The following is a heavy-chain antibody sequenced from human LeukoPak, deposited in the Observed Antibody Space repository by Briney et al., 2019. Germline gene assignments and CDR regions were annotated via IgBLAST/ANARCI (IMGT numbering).Heavy chain of an antibody. D-gene: IGHD2-15*01. J-gene: IGHJ5*02. Sequence: GASVKVSCKASGGTFISYAISWVRQAPGQGLEWMGGIIPIFGTANYAQKFQGRVTITADESTSTAYMELSSLRSEDTAVYYCARGEHVVAASYSFVWFDPWGQGTLVTVSS. CDR2: IIPIFGTA. CDR3: ARGEHVVAASYSFVWFDP. CDR1: GGTFISYA. V-gene: IGHV1-69*13.